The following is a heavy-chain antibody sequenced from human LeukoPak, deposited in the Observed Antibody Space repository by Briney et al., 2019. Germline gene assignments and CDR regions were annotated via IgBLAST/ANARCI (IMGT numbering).Heavy chain of an antibody. Sequence: GGSLRLSCVASGFTFSSYEMNWVRQAPGKGLEWLSYISDSDNTIYYADSVKGRFTISRGNAKSSLYLQMNSLRAEDTALYYCARDRDTRGWHYDAFDLWGQGTMVAVSS. J-gene: IGHJ3*01. CDR2: ISDSDNTI. CDR1: GFTFSSYE. V-gene: IGHV3-48*03. D-gene: IGHD6-19*01. CDR3: ARDRDTRGWHYDAFDL.